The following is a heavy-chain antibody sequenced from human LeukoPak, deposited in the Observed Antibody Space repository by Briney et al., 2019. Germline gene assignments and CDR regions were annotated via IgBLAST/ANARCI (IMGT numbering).Heavy chain of an antibody. CDR3: AKEASLGEYSSLSDSYYFDY. J-gene: IGHJ4*02. CDR2: ISGSGGST. Sequence: GGSLRLSCAASGFTFSSYAMSWVRQAPGKGLEWVSAISGSGGSTYYADSVKGRFTISRDNSKNTLYLQMNSLRAEDTAVYYCAKEASLGEYSSLSDSYYFDYWGQGTLVTVSS. D-gene: IGHD6-6*01. CDR1: GFTFSSYA. V-gene: IGHV3-23*01.